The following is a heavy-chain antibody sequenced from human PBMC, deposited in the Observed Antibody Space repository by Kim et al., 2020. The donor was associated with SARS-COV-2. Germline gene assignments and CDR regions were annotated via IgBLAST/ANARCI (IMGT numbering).Heavy chain of an antibody. CDR3: ARATTVTIRQYYFDY. D-gene: IGHD4-17*01. J-gene: IGHJ4*02. Sequence: QKFPGRVTMTADESTSTAYMELSSLRSEDTAVYYCARATTVTIRQYYFDYWGQGTLVTVSS. V-gene: IGHV1-69*01.